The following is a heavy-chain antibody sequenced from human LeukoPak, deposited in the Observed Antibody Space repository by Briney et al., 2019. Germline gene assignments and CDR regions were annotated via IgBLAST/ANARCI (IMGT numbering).Heavy chain of an antibody. Sequence: TSETLSLTXTVSGGSISSYYWSWIWQPPGKGLEWIGYIYYSGSTNYNPSLKSRVTISVDTSKNQFSLKLSSVTAADTAVYYCARIPYSSYFDYWGQGTLVTVSS. V-gene: IGHV4-59*01. J-gene: IGHJ4*02. CDR2: IYYSGST. CDR3: ARIPYSSYFDY. D-gene: IGHD6-13*01. CDR1: GGSISSYY.